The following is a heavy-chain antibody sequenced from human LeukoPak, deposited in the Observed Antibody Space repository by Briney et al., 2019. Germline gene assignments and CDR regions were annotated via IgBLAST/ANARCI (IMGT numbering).Heavy chain of an antibody. Sequence: GASVEVSCKASGGTFSSYAISWVRQAPGQGLEWMGGIIPIFGTANYAQKFQGRVTITADKSTSTAYMELSSLRSEDTAVYYCARSRGPPPHHTVVTPIGYWGQGTLVTVSS. V-gene: IGHV1-69*06. CDR3: ARSRGPPPHHTVVTPIGY. D-gene: IGHD4-23*01. CDR2: IIPIFGTA. J-gene: IGHJ4*02. CDR1: GGTFSSYA.